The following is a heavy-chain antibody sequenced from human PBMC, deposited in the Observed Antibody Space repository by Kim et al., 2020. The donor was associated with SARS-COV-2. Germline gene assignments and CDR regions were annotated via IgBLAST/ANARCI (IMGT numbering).Heavy chain of an antibody. Sequence: SETLSLTCTVSGGSISSGSYYWNWIRQPAGKGLEWIGRIYTSGSTNYNPSLKSRVTISVDTSKNQFSLKLSSVTAADTAVYYCARSAAEDYYYYYYGMDGWCQGTTVTACS. J-gene: IGHJ6*02. CDR3: ARSAAEDYYYYYYGMDG. CDR2: IYTSGST. V-gene: IGHV4-61*02. D-gene: IGHD6-13*01. CDR1: GGSISSGSYY.